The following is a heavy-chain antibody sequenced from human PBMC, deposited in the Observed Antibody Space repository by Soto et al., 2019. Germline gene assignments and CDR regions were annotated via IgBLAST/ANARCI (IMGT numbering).Heavy chain of an antibody. CDR3: ARDFPSSLQGYYYGMDV. CDR2: IYYSGST. V-gene: IGHV4-30-4*01. CDR1: DGSISSGDYY. J-gene: IGHJ6*02. D-gene: IGHD6-13*01. Sequence: QVQLQESGPGLVKPSQTLSLTCTVSDGSISSGDYYWSWIRQPPGKGLEWIGYIYYSGSTYYNPSLKSRVTISVDTSKNQFSLKLSSVTAADTAVYYCARDFPSSLQGYYYGMDVWGQVTTVTVS.